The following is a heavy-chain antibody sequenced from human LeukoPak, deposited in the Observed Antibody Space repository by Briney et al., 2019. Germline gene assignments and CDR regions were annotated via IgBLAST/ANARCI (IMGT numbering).Heavy chain of an antibody. J-gene: IGHJ4*02. CDR2: IIPIFGTA. CDR3: ASQDGYNYGHYFDY. D-gene: IGHD5-24*01. V-gene: IGHV1-69*05. CDR1: GGTFSSYA. Sequence: SVKVSCKASGGTFSSYAISWVRQAPGQGLEWMGGIIPIFGTANYAQKFQGTVTITTDESTSTAYMELSSLRSEDTAVYYCASQDGYNYGHYFDYWGQGTLVTVSS.